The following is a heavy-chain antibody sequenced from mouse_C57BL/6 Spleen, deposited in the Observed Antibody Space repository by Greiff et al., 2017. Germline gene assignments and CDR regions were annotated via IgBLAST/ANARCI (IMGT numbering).Heavy chain of an antibody. CDR3: AKNSGGYYGLDY. CDR1: GFSLTIYG. Sequence: VQLQQSGPGLVQPSQSLSITCTVSGFSLTIYGVHWVRQSPGKGLEWLGVIWRGGSTDYNAAFMSRLSITKDNSKSQVFFKMNSLQADDTAIYYCAKNSGGYYGLDYWGQGTTLTVSS. V-gene: IGHV2-5*01. J-gene: IGHJ2*01. CDR2: IWRGGST. D-gene: IGHD1-1*01.